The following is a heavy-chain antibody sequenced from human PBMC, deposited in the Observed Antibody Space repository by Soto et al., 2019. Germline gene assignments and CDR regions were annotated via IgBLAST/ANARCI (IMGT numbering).Heavy chain of an antibody. J-gene: IGHJ4*02. D-gene: IGHD3-3*01. CDR1: GFTFSSYS. Sequence: EVQLVESGGGLVQPGGSLRLSCAASGFTFSSYSMNWVREAPGKGLEWVSYISSSSSTIYYADSVKGRFTISRDNAKNSLYLQMNSLRAEDTAVYYCARVFNLGSFDYWGQGTLVTVSS. V-gene: IGHV3-48*01. CDR2: ISSSSSTI. CDR3: ARVFNLGSFDY.